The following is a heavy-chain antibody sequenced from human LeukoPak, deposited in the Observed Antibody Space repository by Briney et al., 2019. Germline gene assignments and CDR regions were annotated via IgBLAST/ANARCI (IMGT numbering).Heavy chain of an antibody. CDR2: ISGSGGST. V-gene: IGHV3-23*01. CDR1: GFTFSSYA. CDR3: AKAGSGYDYRLDY. D-gene: IGHD5-12*01. Sequence: PGGSLRLSCAASGFTFSSYAMSWVRQAPGKGLEWVSAISGSGGSTYYADSVKGRFTISRDNSKNTLYLQMNSPRAEDTAVYYCAKAGSGYDYRLDYWGQGTLVTVSS. J-gene: IGHJ4*02.